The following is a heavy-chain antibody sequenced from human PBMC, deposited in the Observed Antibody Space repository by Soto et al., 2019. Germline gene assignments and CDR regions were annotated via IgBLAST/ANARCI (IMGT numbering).Heavy chain of an antibody. D-gene: IGHD1-1*01. V-gene: IGHV4-59*08. CDR2: IHFSGKT. Sequence: QVQLQESGPGLVKPSETLSLTCTVSGGSISGYYWSWIWQPPGKGLEWIGFIHFSGKTSYNPSLKSRVTISLDPSKNQSSLQLSSVTAADTAVYYCARHMDTSGNEAFDSWGQGALVTVSS. J-gene: IGHJ4*02. CDR3: ARHMDTSGNEAFDS. CDR1: GGSISGYY.